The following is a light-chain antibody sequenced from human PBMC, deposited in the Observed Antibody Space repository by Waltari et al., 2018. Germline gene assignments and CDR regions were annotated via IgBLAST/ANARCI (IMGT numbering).Light chain of an antibody. Sequence: EVVLTQSPGTLSLSPGERATLSCRASQSVSNRYLAWYQQKPGQAPRLPIYVASTRATGIPDKFVGSGAGTDFTLTISRLEPEEFAVYYCQQYSSSPYTFGQGTKLEIK. V-gene: IGKV3-20*01. J-gene: IGKJ2*01. CDR2: VAS. CDR3: QQYSSSPYT. CDR1: QSVSNRY.